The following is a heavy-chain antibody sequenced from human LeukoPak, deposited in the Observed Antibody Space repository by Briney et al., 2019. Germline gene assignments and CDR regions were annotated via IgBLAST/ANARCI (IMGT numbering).Heavy chain of an antibody. CDR2: ISGSGGST. V-gene: IGHV3-23*01. D-gene: IGHD7-27*01. Sequence: RGSLTVSCPASGCTFSSYAMSWVRQAPGKGLEWVSAISGSGGSTYYADTVKGRFTIARDNPKNTLYLPVNSLRGEDTAVYYCAKDPPPGDWGYFDYWGQGTLVTVSS. J-gene: IGHJ4*02. CDR3: AKDPPPGDWGYFDY. CDR1: GCTFSSYA.